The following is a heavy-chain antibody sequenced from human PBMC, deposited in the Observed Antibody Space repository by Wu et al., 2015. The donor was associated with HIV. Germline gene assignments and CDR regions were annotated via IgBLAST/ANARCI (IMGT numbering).Heavy chain of an antibody. CDR2: FDPEDGKT. CDR3: ANRSGTYDSSGYYRYMDV. D-gene: IGHD3-22*01. CDR1: GYNLIDLS. Sequence: QDQLVQSGPEVKKPGASVKVSCKVSGYNLIDLSINWVRQAPGKGLEWMGGFDPEDGKTIYAQKFQGRVTMTEDTSTDTAYMELSSLRFEDTAVYYCANRSGTYDSSGYYRYMDVWGKRDHGHRLL. J-gene: IGHJ6*03. V-gene: IGHV1-24*01.